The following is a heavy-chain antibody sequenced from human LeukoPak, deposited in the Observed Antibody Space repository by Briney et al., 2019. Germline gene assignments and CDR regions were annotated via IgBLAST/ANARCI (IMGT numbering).Heavy chain of an antibody. CDR2: IRASGGST. Sequence: PGGSLRLSCAASGFTFSSFAMSWVRQAPGKGLEWVSAIRASGGSTYYADSVKGRFTISRDNSKNTLYLQMNSLRAEDTAVYYCARFGYSSDYWGQGTLVTVSS. CDR3: ARFGYSSDY. V-gene: IGHV3-23*01. D-gene: IGHD5-18*01. CDR1: GFTFSSFA. J-gene: IGHJ4*02.